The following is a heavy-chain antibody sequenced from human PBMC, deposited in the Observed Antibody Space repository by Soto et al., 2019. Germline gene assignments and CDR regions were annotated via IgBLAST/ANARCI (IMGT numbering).Heavy chain of an antibody. CDR1: GFTFSSYG. V-gene: IGHV3-30*18. D-gene: IGHD5-12*01. CDR2: ISYDGGNK. J-gene: IGHJ4*02. Sequence: QVQLVESGGGVVQPGRSLRLSCAASGFTFSSYGMHWVRQAPGKGLEWVAVISYDGGNKYYADSVKGRFTISRDNSKNTLYLQMNSLRAEDTAVYYCAKDLNSGYDYGSTTDYWGQGTLVTVSS. CDR3: AKDLNSGYDYGSTTDY.